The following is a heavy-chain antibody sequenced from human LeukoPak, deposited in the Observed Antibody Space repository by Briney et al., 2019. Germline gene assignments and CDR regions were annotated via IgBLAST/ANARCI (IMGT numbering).Heavy chain of an antibody. CDR1: GFAFSDYE. CDR2: INSGDST. Sequence: PGGSLRLSCASSGFAFSDYEMNWVRQAPGKGLEWVASINSGDSTYYGDSVKGRFTISRDRSKNTLYLQMNSLRAEDTAVYYCAKDLTVTTLGCFDYWGQGTLVTVSS. J-gene: IGHJ4*02. D-gene: IGHD4-17*01. CDR3: AKDLTVTTLGCFDY. V-gene: IGHV3-23*01.